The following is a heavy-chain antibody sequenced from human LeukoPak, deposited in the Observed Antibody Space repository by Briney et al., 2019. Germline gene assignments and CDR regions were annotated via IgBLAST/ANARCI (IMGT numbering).Heavy chain of an antibody. CDR3: ARGYYYSVY. CDR2: IYPGDSDT. D-gene: IGHD6-13*01. J-gene: IGHJ4*02. CDR1: GYTFTTSW. V-gene: IGHV5-51*01. Sequence: GESLKISCKASGYTFTTSWIGWVRQMPGTGLQWMGIIYPGDSDTIYSPSFQGQVTISADKSISTAYLQWSSLKASDTAMYYCARGYYYSVYWGQGGLVSVSS.